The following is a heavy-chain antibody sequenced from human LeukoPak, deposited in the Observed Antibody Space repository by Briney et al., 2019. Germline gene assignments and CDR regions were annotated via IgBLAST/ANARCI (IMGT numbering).Heavy chain of an antibody. J-gene: IGHJ4*02. V-gene: IGHV3-23*01. CDR3: AKDQYGGSSRGDYFNY. CDR2: ISGGGDNT. D-gene: IGHD4-23*01. CDR1: GFIFNNFA. Sequence: GGSLRLSCAASGFIFNNFAMSWVRQAPGKGLEWVSGISGGGDNTYYADSVKGRFTISRDNSKNTLYLQMNSLRADDTAVYYCAKDQYGGSSRGDYFNYWGQGTLVTVSS.